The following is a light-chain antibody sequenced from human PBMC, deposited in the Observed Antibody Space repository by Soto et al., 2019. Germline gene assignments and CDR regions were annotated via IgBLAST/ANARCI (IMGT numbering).Light chain of an antibody. CDR1: QSVSPSS. Sequence: EILLTQSPCTLSLSPGERATLSCRARQSVSPSSLAWYQQTPGQSPRLLIYGASSRATVIPDRFSGRGSGTDFTRHILRLEPEDFAVYYCQQFAGSFGGGTKLEIK. J-gene: IGKJ4*02. V-gene: IGKV3-20*01. CDR2: GAS. CDR3: QQFAGS.